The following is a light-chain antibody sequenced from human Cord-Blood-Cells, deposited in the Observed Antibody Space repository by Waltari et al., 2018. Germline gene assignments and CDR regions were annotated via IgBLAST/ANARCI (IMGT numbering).Light chain of an antibody. V-gene: IGLV3-21*04. CDR3: QVWDSSSDHVV. J-gene: IGLJ2*01. CDR2: YDS. CDR1: NIGSKR. Sequence: SYVLTQPPSVSVAPGKTARITCGGNNIGSKRVHRYQQKPGQAPVLVIYYDSDRPSGIPERFSGSNSGNTATLTISRVEAGDEADYYCQVWDSSSDHVVFGGGTKLTVL.